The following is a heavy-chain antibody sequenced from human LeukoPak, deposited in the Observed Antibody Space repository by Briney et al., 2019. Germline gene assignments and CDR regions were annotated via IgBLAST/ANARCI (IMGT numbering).Heavy chain of an antibody. CDR2: IYYSGST. D-gene: IGHD3-16*01. CDR1: GGSISSYY. Sequence: SETLSLTCTVSGGSISSYYWSWIRQPPGKGLEWIGYIYYSGSTNYNPSLKSRVTISVDTSKNQFSLKLSSVTAADTAVYYCARRRTMITFGGVFAFDIWGQGTMVTVSS. J-gene: IGHJ3*02. V-gene: IGHV4-59*01. CDR3: ARRRTMITFGGVFAFDI.